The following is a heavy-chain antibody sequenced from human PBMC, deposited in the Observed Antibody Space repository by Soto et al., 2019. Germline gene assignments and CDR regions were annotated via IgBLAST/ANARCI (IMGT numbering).Heavy chain of an antibody. Sequence: GGSLRLSCAASGFTFSSYEMNWVRQAPGKGLEWVSYISSSGSTIYCADSVKGRFTISRDNAKNSLYLQMNSLRAEDTAVYYCARSITIFGVAPNYYGMDVWGQGTTVTVS. D-gene: IGHD3-3*01. J-gene: IGHJ6*02. CDR3: ARSITIFGVAPNYYGMDV. V-gene: IGHV3-48*03. CDR2: ISSSGSTI. CDR1: GFTFSSYE.